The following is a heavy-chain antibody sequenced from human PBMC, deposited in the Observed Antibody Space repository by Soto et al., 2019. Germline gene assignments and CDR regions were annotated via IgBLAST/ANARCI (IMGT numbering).Heavy chain of an antibody. V-gene: IGHV4-34*01. J-gene: IGHJ4*02. D-gene: IGHD2-2*02. CDR3: ARGRSPDNEINTHVDY. CDR1: GGSFSGYY. Sequence: SETLSLTCAVYGGSFSGYYWSWIRQPPGKGLEWIGEINHSGSTNYNPSLKSRVTISVDTSKNQFSLKLSSVTAADTAVYYCARGRSPDNEINTHVDYWGQGTLVTVSS. CDR2: INHSGST.